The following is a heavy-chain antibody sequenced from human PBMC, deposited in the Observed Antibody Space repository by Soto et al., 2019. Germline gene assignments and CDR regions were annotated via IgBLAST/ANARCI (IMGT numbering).Heavy chain of an antibody. CDR2: ISGSGGST. CDR1: GFTFSSYA. CDR3: GEGRWDGSGGYLAVY. Sequence: EVQLVESGGGLVQPGGSLRLSCAASGFTFSSYAMSWVRQAPGKGLEWVSAISGSGGSTYYADSVKGRCTISRDNSKNTLYLQMNSLRAEDTAVYYCGEGRWDGSGGYLAVYWGQGTLVTVSS. J-gene: IGHJ4*02. D-gene: IGHD3-10*01. V-gene: IGHV3-23*04.